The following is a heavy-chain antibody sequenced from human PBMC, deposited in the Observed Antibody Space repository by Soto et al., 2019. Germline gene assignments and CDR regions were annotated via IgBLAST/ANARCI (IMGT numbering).Heavy chain of an antibody. CDR1: DDSFRGAEYY. CDR2: TYYNGDT. J-gene: IGHJ4*02. CDR3: ASGPAYIVGSRAFDL. D-gene: IGHD3-16*02. Sequence: SETLSLTCTVSDDSFRGAEYYWSWIRQPLGKRPEWSGYTYYNGDTKYNPALRSRATMSEETSKNQFSRRLSSMTAADTAVYFCASGPAYIVGSRAFDLWGRGTLVTVSS. V-gene: IGHV4-61*08.